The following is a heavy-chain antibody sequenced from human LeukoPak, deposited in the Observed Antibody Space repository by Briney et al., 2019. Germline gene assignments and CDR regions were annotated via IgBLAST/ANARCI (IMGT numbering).Heavy chain of an antibody. J-gene: IGHJ4*02. Sequence: PSETLSLTCASYGESFKAYYWNWIRQSPGKGLEWIGEINHSGSTKYNPALKSRVTISVDASMSQFSLPLPSVTAAGSAVYYCASSGIAVTGPAYYFHYWGQGTLVTVPS. V-gene: IGHV4-34*01. CDR2: INHSGST. CDR1: GESFKAYY. D-gene: IGHD6-19*01. CDR3: ASSGIAVTGPAYYFHY.